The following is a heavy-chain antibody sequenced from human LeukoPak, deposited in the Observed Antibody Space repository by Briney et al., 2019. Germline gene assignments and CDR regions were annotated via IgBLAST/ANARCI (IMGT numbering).Heavy chain of an antibody. CDR1: GFSLRICE. CDR2: INSRGSKI. Sequence: GGSLTLSCAASGFSLRICEMNWVRQAPGKGLEWVSYINSRGSKIFYRDSVEGRFTIPRHNAKHSLYLQMTSLRVDDTAVYYCARDPAFHYGSGDYGLDVWGLGTTVTVSS. J-gene: IGHJ6*02. V-gene: IGHV3-48*03. CDR3: ARDPAFHYGSGDYGLDV. D-gene: IGHD3-10*01.